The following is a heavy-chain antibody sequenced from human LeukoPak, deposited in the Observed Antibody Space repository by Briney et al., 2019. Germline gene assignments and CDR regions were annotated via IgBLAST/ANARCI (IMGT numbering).Heavy chain of an antibody. Sequence: PSETLSLTCAVSGGSISSGGYSWSWIRQPPGKGLEWIGYIYHSGSTYYNPSLKSRVTISVDTSKNQFSLKLSSVTAADTAVYYCARHLNNYYYGMDVWGQGTTVTVSS. CDR3: ARHLNNYYYGMDV. CDR2: IYHSGST. J-gene: IGHJ6*02. V-gene: IGHV4-30-2*03. CDR1: GGSISSGGYS.